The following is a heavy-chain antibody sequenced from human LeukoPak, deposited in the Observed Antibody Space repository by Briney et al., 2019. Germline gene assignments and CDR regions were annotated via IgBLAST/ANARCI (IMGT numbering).Heavy chain of an antibody. CDR3: SIVAVASDFDY. V-gene: IGHV3-33*01. CDR1: GFTFSSYD. CDR2: IRYDGKNQ. J-gene: IGHJ4*02. D-gene: IGHD6-19*01. Sequence: GGSLRLSCAVSGFTFSSYDMHWVRQAPGKGLEWVAAIRYDGKNQYYVDSVKGRLTISRDNSRHIPYLQMNSLRVEDTAVYFCSIVAVASDFDYWGQGTLVTVSS.